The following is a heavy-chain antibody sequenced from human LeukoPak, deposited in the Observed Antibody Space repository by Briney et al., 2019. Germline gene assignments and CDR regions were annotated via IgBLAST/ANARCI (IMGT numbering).Heavy chain of an antibody. J-gene: IGHJ2*01. CDR3: AKGEGYCSAGTCYRYFDL. Sequence: GGSLRLSCAASELTISTNVFTWVRQAPGKGLEWVSIIGTADGNTYYADSVKGRFVISRDNSKNTVYLQLHSLRAEDTAVYYCAKGEGYCSAGTCYRYFDLWGRGTLVTVSS. CDR1: ELTISTNV. V-gene: IGHV3-23*01. D-gene: IGHD2-15*01. CDR2: IGTADGNT.